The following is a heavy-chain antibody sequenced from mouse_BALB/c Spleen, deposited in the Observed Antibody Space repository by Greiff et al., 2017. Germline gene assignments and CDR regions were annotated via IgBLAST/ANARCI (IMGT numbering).Heavy chain of an antibody. CDR3: ARAYYDGSSYIDY. J-gene: IGHJ2*01. V-gene: IGHV5-4*02. CDR2: ISDGGSYT. CDR1: GFTFSDYY. D-gene: IGHD1-1*01. Sequence: EVQRVESGGGLVKPGGSLKLSCAASGFTFSDYYMYWVRQTPEKRLEWVATISDGGSYTYYPDSVKGRFTISRDNAKNNLYLQMSSLKSEDTAMYYCARAYYDGSSYIDYWGQGTTLTVSS.